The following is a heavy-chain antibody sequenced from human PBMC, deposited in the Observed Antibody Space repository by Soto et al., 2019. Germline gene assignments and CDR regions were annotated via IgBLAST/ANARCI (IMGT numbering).Heavy chain of an antibody. CDR3: VKGGWLDF. CDR2: ISDDSSRT. J-gene: IGHJ5*01. CDR1: GFTFNTFE. D-gene: IGHD3-16*01. V-gene: IGHV3-23*01. Sequence: EVQLLESGGGLVKPGGSLRLSCAASGFTFNTFEMSWVRQAPGRGLEWVSFISDDSSRTYYADAVKGRFTISRDNSKYKLHLQMNSVTADDPAVYACVKGGWLDFWGQGTLVTVSS.